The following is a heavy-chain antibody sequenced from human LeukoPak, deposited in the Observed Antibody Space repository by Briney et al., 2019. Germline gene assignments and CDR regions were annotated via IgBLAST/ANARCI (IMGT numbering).Heavy chain of an antibody. D-gene: IGHD3-10*01. CDR2: IYHSGST. CDR3: ARGGERLWFGLYYFDY. J-gene: IGHJ4*02. CDR1: GGSISSSNW. Sequence: SGTLSLTCAVSGGSISSSNWWSWVRQPPGKGLEWIGEIYHSGSTNYNPSLKSRVTISVDKSKNQFSLKLSSVTAADTAVYYCARGGERLWFGLYYFDYWGQGTLVTVSS. V-gene: IGHV4-4*02.